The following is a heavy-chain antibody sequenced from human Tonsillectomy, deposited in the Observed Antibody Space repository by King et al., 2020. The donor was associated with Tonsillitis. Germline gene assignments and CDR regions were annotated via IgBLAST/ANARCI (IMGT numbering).Heavy chain of an antibody. Sequence: GQLVQSGAEVKKPGSSVKVSCKASGGTFSSYAISWVRQAPGQELEWMGGIIPIFVTANYSQNFQGRVTITADESTTTAYMELGSRRSEDTAVYYCARGYCSSTSCSYFDSWGQGTLVTVSS. J-gene: IGHJ4*02. V-gene: IGHV1-69*01. CDR3: ARGYCSSTSCSYFDS. CDR1: GGTFSSYA. CDR2: IIPIFVTA. D-gene: IGHD2-2*01.